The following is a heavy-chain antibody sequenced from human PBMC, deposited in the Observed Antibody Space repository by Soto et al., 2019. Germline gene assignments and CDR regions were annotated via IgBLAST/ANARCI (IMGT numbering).Heavy chain of an antibody. D-gene: IGHD6-19*01. J-gene: IGHJ4*02. V-gene: IGHV1-3*01. CDR1: GYTFTSYA. Sequence: ASVKVSFKAAGYTFTSYAMPWVRQAPGQRLEWMGWINAGNGNTKYSQKFQGRVTITRDTSASTAYMELNSLRAEDTAVYYCARPQNPSGWYHGGYWGQGTLVTVSS. CDR3: ARPQNPSGWYHGGY. CDR2: INAGNGNT.